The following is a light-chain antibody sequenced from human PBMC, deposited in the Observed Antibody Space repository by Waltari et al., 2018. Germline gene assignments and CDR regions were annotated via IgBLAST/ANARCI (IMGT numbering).Light chain of an antibody. CDR2: WAS. V-gene: IGKV4-1*01. CDR3: QQYYNTPLT. Sequence: DIVMTQSPESLAVSLGARATINCQSSESVLYSRNNKDHLAWYQQKPGQRPKLLIYWASTRESGVPDRFSGSGSETEFTLTINSLQAEDVAVYYCQQYYNTPLTFGGGTKVEIK. CDR1: ESVLYSRNNKDH. J-gene: IGKJ4*01.